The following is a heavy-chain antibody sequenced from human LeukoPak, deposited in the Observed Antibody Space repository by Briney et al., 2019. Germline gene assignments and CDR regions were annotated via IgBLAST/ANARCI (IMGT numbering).Heavy chain of an antibody. CDR1: GFTFSSNW. J-gene: IGHJ3*02. CDR2: CNSDGSGT. Sequence: PGGSLRLSCAASGFTFSSNWMYWVRQAPGKGLMWVSRCNSDGSGTNCVYSVKGRFTVSRDNAKNTLYLQMSRLRAEDTGVYYCANSSVWGGAFNIWGQGTMVTVSS. CDR3: ANSSVWGGAFNI. V-gene: IGHV3-74*01. D-gene: IGHD3-16*01.